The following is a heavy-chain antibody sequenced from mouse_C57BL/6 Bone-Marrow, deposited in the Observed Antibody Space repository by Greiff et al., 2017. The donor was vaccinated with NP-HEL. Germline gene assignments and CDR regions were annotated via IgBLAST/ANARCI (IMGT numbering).Heavy chain of an antibody. CDR1: GYTFTDYY. J-gene: IGHJ1*03. CDR3: ARYYGNYVPCWYFDV. CDR2: IGPGSGST. D-gene: IGHD2-1*01. V-gene: IGHV1-77*01. Sequence: QVQLQQSGAELVKPGASVKISCKASGYTFTDYYINWVKQRPGQGLEWIGKIGPGSGSTYYNEKFKGKDILTADISSSTAYMQVSSLTSEDSAVYFCARYYGNYVPCWYFDVWGTGTTVTVSS.